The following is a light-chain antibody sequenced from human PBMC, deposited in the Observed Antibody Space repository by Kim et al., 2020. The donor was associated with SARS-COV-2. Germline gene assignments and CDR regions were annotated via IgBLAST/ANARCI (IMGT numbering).Light chain of an antibody. V-gene: IGKV3-15*01. J-gene: IGKJ4*01. CDR1: QSVSSN. CDR3: QQYNDWPLT. CDR2: GAS. Sequence: ETVMTQSPVTLSVSPGERATLSCRASQSVSSNLGWYQQKPGQAPRLLIYGASTRATGNPARFSGSGSGTEFTLSISSLQSEDFAVYYCQQYNDWPLTFGGGTKVDIK.